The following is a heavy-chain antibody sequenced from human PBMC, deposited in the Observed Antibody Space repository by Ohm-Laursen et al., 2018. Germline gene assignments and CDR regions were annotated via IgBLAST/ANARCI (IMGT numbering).Heavy chain of an antibody. CDR2: IYKSGST. V-gene: IGHV4-59*12. D-gene: IGHD6-19*01. CDR3: ARGFSGWWGRIDY. J-gene: IGHJ4*02. CDR1: GGSISSYY. Sequence: TLSLTCSVSGGSISSYYWSWTRQSPGKGLEWIGYIYKSGSTNYNPSLKSRVTISVDTSKNQFSLKLSSVTAADTAVYYCARGFSGWWGRIDYWGQGILVTVSS.